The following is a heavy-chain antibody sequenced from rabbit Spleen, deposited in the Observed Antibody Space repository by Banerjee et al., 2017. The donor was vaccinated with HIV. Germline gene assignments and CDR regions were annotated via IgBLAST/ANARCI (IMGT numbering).Heavy chain of an antibody. CDR2: IYPDYGST. Sequence: QEQLVESGGGLVTPGGTLTLTCEASGFDFSSYGISWVRQAPGKGLEWIAYIYPDYGSTDYASWAKGRFTISKVSSTTATLQMTSLTAADTATYFCARGKYDGWDLWGPGTLVTVS. CDR3: ARGKYDGWDL. J-gene: IGHJ4*01. V-gene: IGHV1S45*01. CDR1: GFDFSSYG. D-gene: IGHD4-1*01.